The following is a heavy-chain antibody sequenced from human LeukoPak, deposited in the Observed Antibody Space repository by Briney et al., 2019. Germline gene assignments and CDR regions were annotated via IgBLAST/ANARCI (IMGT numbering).Heavy chain of an antibody. CDR2: IIGDRGST. CDR3: AKGPPGGSYCVDY. D-gene: IGHD1-26*01. CDR1: GFTYSSYA. J-gene: IGHJ4*02. V-gene: IGHV3-23*01. Sequence: GVSLRLSCAASGFTYSSYAMSWVRQAPGRGLEWVPTIIGDRGSTYYADSVKGRLTLSRDNSKNTRYLEMNSLRAEDTAVYYCAKGPPGGSYCVDYWGQGTLVTVSS.